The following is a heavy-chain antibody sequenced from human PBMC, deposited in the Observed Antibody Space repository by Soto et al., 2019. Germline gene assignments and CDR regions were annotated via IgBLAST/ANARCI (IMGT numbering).Heavy chain of an antibody. CDR1: GFTFDDYA. J-gene: IGHJ4*02. CDR2: ISWNSGNV. D-gene: IGHD1-1*01. Sequence: EVHLVESGGGLVQPGRSLRLSCAASGFTFDDYAMHWVRQAPGKGLEWVSVISWNSGNVGYADSVKGRFTISRDNAKNSPYLQMNSLRPEDTALYYCAKETGNWNDGTSYYFDYWGQGTLVTVSS. V-gene: IGHV3-9*01. CDR3: AKETGNWNDGTSYYFDY.